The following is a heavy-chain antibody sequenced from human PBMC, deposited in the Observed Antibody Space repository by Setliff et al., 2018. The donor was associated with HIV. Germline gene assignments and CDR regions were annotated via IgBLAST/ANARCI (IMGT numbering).Heavy chain of an antibody. CDR3: AKGAGFYGDYTFDH. V-gene: IGHV4-59*11. D-gene: IGHD4-17*01. J-gene: IGHJ4*02. Sequence: PGGSLSLTCTVSGPSINIHYWSWIRQSPGKAFEWIGYIYSTGSTNYNPSLQSRVTISMVASRNQFSLKVTSVTAADTAVYYCAKGAGFYGDYTFDHWGQGRQVTVS. CDR2: IYSTGST. CDR1: GPSINIHY.